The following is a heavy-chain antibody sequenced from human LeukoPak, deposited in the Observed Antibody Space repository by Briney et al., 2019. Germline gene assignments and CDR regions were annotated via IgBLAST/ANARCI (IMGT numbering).Heavy chain of an antibody. CDR2: ISWNSGSI. J-gene: IGHJ4*02. Sequence: GESLRLSCAASGFTFDDYAMHWVRQAPGKGLEWVSGISWNSGSIGYADSVKGRFTISRDNAKNSLYLQMNSLRAEDTALYYCAKAGSGSPVVWGQGTLVTVSS. D-gene: IGHD6-19*01. CDR3: AKAGSGSPVV. V-gene: IGHV3-9*01. CDR1: GFTFDDYA.